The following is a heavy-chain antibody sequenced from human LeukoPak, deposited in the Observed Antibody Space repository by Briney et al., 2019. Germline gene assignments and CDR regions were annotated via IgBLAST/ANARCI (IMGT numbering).Heavy chain of an antibody. CDR1: GGSISSYY. J-gene: IGHJ5*02. CDR3: ARHRTGSYPVGFDP. V-gene: IGHV4-59*08. CDR2: IYYSGST. D-gene: IGHD1-26*01. Sequence: SETLSLTCTVSGGSISSYYWSWIRQPPGKGLEWIGYIYYSGSTNYNPSLKSRVTISVDTSKNQFSLRLSSVTAADTAVYYCARHRTGSYPVGFDPWGQGTLVTVSS.